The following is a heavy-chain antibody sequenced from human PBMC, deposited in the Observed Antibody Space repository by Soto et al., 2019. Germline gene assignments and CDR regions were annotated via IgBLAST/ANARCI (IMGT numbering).Heavy chain of an antibody. CDR2: ISRSSDYM. CDR3: ARGKDYGEYQD. CDR1: DFTFTTHT. D-gene: IGHD4-17*01. Sequence: GGSLRLSCAASDFTFTTHTMDWVRQAPGKGLEWVASISRSSDYMQYADSVKGRFTISRDNAKNSLYLQMDSLRVEDTAVYYCARGKDYGEYQDWGQGTLATVS. V-gene: IGHV3-21*01. J-gene: IGHJ4*02.